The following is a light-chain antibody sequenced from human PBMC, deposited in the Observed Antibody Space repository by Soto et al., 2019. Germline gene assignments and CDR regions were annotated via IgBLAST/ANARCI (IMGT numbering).Light chain of an antibody. CDR2: DVS. V-gene: IGLV2-14*01. J-gene: IGLJ1*01. CDR3: SSYTSSSTLV. CDR1: SSDVGAYNS. Sequence: QSALTQPASVSGSPGQSITISCTGTSSDVGAYNSVAWYQHNPGKAPKLMIYDVSNRPSGVSSRFSGSKSANTASLSISGLQADDEADYYCSSYTSSSTLVFGTWNKVTVL.